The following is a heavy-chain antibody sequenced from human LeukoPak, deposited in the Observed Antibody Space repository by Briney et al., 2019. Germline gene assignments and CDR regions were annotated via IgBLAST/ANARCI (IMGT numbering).Heavy chain of an antibody. CDR2: ISYSENT. J-gene: IGHJ4*02. Sequence: ASETLSLTCTVSGGSISDYYWNWMRQPPGKGLEWLGYISYSENTNYNPSLKSRVTISVDTSKNQFSLKLSSVTAADTAVYYCARDRDYGDYRKFDYWGQGTLVTVSS. D-gene: IGHD4-17*01. CDR3: ARDRDYGDYRKFDY. V-gene: IGHV4-59*01. CDR1: GGSISDYY.